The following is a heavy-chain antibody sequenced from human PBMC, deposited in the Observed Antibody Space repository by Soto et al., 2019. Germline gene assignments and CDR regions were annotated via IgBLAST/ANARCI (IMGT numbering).Heavy chain of an antibody. CDR2: IIPLFGTT. D-gene: IGHD3-10*01. V-gene: IGHV1-69*01. CDR3: AAELGFGKLSVV. CDR1: GDTFKNCV. J-gene: IGHJ6*02. Sequence: QVQVVQSGVEVRRPGSSVKVSCKASGDTFKNCVISWVRQAPGQGLEWMGGIIPLFGTTDFAQRFQGRLTRTAEESTSTAYMELSRLRSEDTATYYCAAELGFGKLSVVWGQGTTVIVSS.